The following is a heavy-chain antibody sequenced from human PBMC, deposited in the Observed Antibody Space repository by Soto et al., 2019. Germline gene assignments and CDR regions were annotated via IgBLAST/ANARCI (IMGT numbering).Heavy chain of an antibody. J-gene: IGHJ2*01. V-gene: IGHV2-5*02. CDR3: ARPYYFGSERLYWYFDL. CDR1: GFSLSTSGVG. CDR2: IYWDDDK. Sequence: QITLKESGPTLVKPTQTLTLTCTFSGFSLSTSGVGVGWIRQPPGKALEWLALIYWDDDKRYSPSLKSRLTTTQETSTNQVVLTMTNMDPVDTATYYCARPYYFGSERLYWYFDLWGRGTLVTVSS. D-gene: IGHD3-10*01.